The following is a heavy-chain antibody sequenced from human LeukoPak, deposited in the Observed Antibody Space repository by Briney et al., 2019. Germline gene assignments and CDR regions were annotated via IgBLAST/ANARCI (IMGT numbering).Heavy chain of an antibody. J-gene: IGHJ4*02. CDR3: ARGKYSSGWAKDY. D-gene: IGHD6-19*01. CDR1: GGSISSYY. V-gene: IGHV4-4*07. Sequence: PAETLSLTCTVSGGSISSYYWGWIRQPAGKGLEWIGRIYTSGSTNYNPSLKSRVTMSVDTSKNQFSLKLSSVTAADTAVYYCARGKYSSGWAKDYWGQGTLVTVSS. CDR2: IYTSGST.